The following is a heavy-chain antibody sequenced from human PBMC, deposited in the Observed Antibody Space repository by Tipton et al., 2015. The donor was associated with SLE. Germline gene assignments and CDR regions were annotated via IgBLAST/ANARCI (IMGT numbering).Heavy chain of an antibody. CDR3: AKHGVYGMDV. CDR1: GFTFRDSS. V-gene: IGHV3-30*02. J-gene: IGHJ6*02. CDR2: IRYDGSSE. Sequence: SLRLSCTASGFTFRDSSMTWVRQTPGKGLEWVAFIRYDGSSEYYADSVKGRFTIGRDKSKNTLYLQMNSLRPVDTAVYYCAKHGVYGMDVWGRGTAVTVSS. D-gene: IGHD3-3*01.